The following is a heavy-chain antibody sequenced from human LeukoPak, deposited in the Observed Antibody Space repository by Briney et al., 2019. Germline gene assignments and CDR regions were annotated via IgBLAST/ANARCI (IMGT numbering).Heavy chain of an antibody. V-gene: IGHV3-15*01. CDR3: TTEGWLLTSQRYYFDY. J-gene: IGHJ4*02. D-gene: IGHD5-12*01. CDR1: GFTFSNAW. Sequence: PGGSLGLSCAASGFTFSNAWMSWVRQAPGKGLEWVGRIKSKTDGGTTDYAAPVKGRFTISRDDSKNTLYLQMNSLKTEDTAVYYCTTEGWLLTSQRYYFDYWGQGTLVTVSS. CDR2: IKSKTDGGTT.